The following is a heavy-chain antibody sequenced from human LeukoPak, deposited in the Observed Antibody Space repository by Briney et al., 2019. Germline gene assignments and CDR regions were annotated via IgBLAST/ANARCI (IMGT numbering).Heavy chain of an antibody. D-gene: IGHD2-2*01. J-gene: IGHJ5*02. CDR3: AKAVVPAASYWFDP. V-gene: IGHV1-2*02. CDR1: GYTFTAYY. Sequence: ASVKVSCKASGYTFTAYYIHWVRQAPGQGLEWMGWINPNSGGTNYAQNFQGRVTLTRDTSISTAYMELSSLRSEDTAVYYCAKAVVPAASYWFDPWGQGTLVTVSS. CDR2: INPNSGGT.